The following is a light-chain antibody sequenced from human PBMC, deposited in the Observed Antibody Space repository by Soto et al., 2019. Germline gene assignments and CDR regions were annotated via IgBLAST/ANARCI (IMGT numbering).Light chain of an antibody. CDR2: EVT. CDR1: SSDVGGYNY. CDR3: SSYAASNNFYFV. J-gene: IGLJ3*02. Sequence: VLTHPSCASASPGQSVTISCTGTSSDVGGYNYVSWYQQYPGRAPKLMIYEVTKRPSGVPDRFSGSKSGNTASLTVSGLQAEDEADYYCSSYAASNNFYFVFGGGTKVTVL. V-gene: IGLV2-8*01.